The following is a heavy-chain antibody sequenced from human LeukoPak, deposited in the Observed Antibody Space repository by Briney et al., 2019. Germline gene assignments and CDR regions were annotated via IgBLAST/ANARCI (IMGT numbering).Heavy chain of an antibody. V-gene: IGHV3-7*01. CDR2: INQDGSEK. CDR1: GFTLGVYW. CDR3: ARNTERLTHPKY. D-gene: IGHD4/OR15-4a*01. J-gene: IGHJ4*02. Sequence: GGSLRLSCAASGFTLGVYWMTWVRQAPGKGLEWVANINQDGSEKHYLDSVKGRFTISRDNPRNSLSLQMSSLRAEDTAIYYCARNTERLTHPKYWGQGTLVTVSS.